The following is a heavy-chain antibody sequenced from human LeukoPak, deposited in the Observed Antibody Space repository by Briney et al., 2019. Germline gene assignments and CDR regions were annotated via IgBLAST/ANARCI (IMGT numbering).Heavy chain of an antibody. Sequence: SETLSLTCTVSGGSISSGDYYWSWIRQPRGKGLEWIGYIYYSGSTYYNPSLKSRVTISVDTSKNQFSLKLSSVTAADTAVYYCARDFKQLESDAFDIWGQGTMVTVSS. CDR3: ARDFKQLESDAFDI. CDR1: GGSISSGDYY. V-gene: IGHV4-30-4*01. CDR2: IYYSGST. J-gene: IGHJ3*02. D-gene: IGHD1-1*01.